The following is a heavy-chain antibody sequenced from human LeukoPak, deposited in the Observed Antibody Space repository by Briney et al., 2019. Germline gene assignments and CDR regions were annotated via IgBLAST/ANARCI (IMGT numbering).Heavy chain of an antibody. J-gene: IGHJ3*02. CDR1: GGSISSYY. CDR2: IYYSGST. D-gene: IGHD5-24*01. V-gene: IGHV4-59*01. CDR3: ARDRRDGYNFNSDAFDI. Sequence: SETLSLTCTVSGGSISSYYWSWIRQPPGKGLEWIGYIYYSGSTNYNPSLKSRVTISVDTSKNQFSLKLSSVTAADTAVYYCARDRRDGYNFNSDAFDIWGQGTMVTVSS.